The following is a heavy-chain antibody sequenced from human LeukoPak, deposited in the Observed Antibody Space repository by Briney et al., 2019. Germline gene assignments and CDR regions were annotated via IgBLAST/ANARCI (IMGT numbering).Heavy chain of an antibody. Sequence: SETLSLTCTVSGGSISSYYWSWIRQPPGKGLEWIGYIYYSGSTNYNPSLKSRVTISVDTSKNQFSLKLSSVTAADTAVYYCAADQALGSFDPWGQGTLVTVSS. CDR3: AADQALGSFDP. CDR1: GGSISSYY. J-gene: IGHJ5*02. D-gene: IGHD3-10*01. V-gene: IGHV4-59*01. CDR2: IYYSGST.